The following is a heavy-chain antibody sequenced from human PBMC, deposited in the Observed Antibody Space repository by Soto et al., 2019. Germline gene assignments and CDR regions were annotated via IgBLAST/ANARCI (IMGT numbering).Heavy chain of an antibody. CDR2: IYYSGST. J-gene: IGHJ6*02. Sequence: SETLSLTCTVSGGSISSGDYYWSWIRQPPGKGLEWIGYIYYSGSTYYNPSPKSRVTISVDTSKNQFSLKLSSVTAADTAVYYCARTAEPSSGWYYYYYYYGMDVWGQGTTVTVSS. CDR1: GGSISSGDYY. D-gene: IGHD6-19*01. V-gene: IGHV4-30-4*01. CDR3: ARTAEPSSGWYYYYYYYGMDV.